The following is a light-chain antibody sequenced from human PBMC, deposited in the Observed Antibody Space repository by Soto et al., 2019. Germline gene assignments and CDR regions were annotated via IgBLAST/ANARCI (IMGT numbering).Light chain of an antibody. CDR2: DVS. V-gene: IGKV3-15*01. Sequence: EIVMTQSPATLSVSPGERDPLSCRARQSVRSNLAWYPQKPGQAPRLLIFDVSTRATGIPARFSGSGSGTEFTLSISSLQSEDFAVYYCQQYGSPITFGQGTRLEI. J-gene: IGKJ5*01. CDR1: QSVRSN. CDR3: QQYGSPIT.